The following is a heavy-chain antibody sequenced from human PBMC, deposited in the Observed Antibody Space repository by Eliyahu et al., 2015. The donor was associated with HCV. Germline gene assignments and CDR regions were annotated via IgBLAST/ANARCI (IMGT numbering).Heavy chain of an antibody. Sequence: EVKKPGSSVKVSCKASGGTFRTLSINWVRQAPGQGLEWMGRILPVFGSSNYAQKFQGRVSITADESTATAYLELNSLTSDDTAIFYCATVRASVTHRAEYFQNWGQGTLVTVS. V-gene: IGHV1-69*01. J-gene: IGHJ1*01. CDR1: GGTFRTLS. D-gene: IGHD5/OR15-5a*01. CDR3: ATVRASVTHRAEYFQN. CDR2: ILPVFGSS.